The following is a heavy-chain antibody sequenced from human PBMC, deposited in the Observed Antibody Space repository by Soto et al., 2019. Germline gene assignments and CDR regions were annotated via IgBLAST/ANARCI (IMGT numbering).Heavy chain of an antibody. CDR3: ARAVGATDFQH. CDR1: GFTFSSYA. V-gene: IGHV3-30*04. J-gene: IGHJ1*01. D-gene: IGHD1-26*01. CDR2: ISYDGSNK. Sequence: GGSLRLSCAASGFTFSSYAMHWVRQAPGKGLEWVAVISYDGSNKYYADSVKGRFTISRDNSKNTLYLQMNSLRAEDTVVYYCARAVGATDFQHWGQGTLVTVSS.